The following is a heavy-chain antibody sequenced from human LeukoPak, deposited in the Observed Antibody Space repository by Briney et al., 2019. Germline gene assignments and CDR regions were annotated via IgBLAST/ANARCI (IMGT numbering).Heavy chain of an antibody. D-gene: IGHD2-2*01. Sequence: GRSLRLSCAASGFTFSSYGMHWVRQAPGKGLEWVAVISYDGSNEYYADSVKGRFTISRDNSKNTLYLQMNSLRAEDTAVYYCAKDQIVVVPAAMYPYYYGMDVWGKGTTVTVSS. CDR2: ISYDGSNE. V-gene: IGHV3-30*18. CDR1: GFTFSSYG. J-gene: IGHJ6*04. CDR3: AKDQIVVVPAAMYPYYYGMDV.